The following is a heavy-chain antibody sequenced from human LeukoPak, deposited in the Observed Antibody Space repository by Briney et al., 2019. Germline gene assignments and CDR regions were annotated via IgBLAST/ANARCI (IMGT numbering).Heavy chain of an antibody. Sequence: PSQTLSLTCTVSGGSISSGDYYWSWIRQPPGTGLEWIGYIYYSGSTYYNPSLKSRVTISVDTSKNQLSLKLSSVAAADTAVYYCAREPREYSISWYSDVFDYWGQGTLVTVSS. D-gene: IGHD6-13*01. CDR1: GGSISSGDYY. CDR3: AREPREYSISWYSDVFDY. CDR2: IYYSGST. J-gene: IGHJ4*02. V-gene: IGHV4-30-4*08.